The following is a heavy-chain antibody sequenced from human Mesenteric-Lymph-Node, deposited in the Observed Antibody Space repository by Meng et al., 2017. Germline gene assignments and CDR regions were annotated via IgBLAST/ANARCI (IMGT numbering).Heavy chain of an antibody. D-gene: IGHD1-7*01. Sequence: VQLVESGGGLVKPGKSVTLSCAGAGFTCNRYGLHWGRQAPGKVLEWVAVLSHDGIKTYYAASVKGRFTISRDKSRNTLSLQMDSLRVEDTAMYYCTRGHLFNWNFIDIWGQGTLVTVSS. CDR2: LSHDGIKT. CDR1: GFTCNRYG. V-gene: IGHV3-30-3*01. CDR3: TRGHLFNWNFIDI. J-gene: IGHJ4*02.